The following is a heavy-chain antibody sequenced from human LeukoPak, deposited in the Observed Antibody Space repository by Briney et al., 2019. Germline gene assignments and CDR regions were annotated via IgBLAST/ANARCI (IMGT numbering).Heavy chain of an antibody. CDR3: ASRSIAADY. J-gene: IGHJ4*02. Sequence: SETLSLTCTVSGGSISSYYWSWIRQPPGKGLEWMGFIYYSGSSYYNPSLKSRVTMSVDTSKNQFSLKLSSVTAADTAVYYCASRSIAADYWGQGTLVTVSS. CDR1: GGSISSYY. V-gene: IGHV4-59*04. CDR2: IYYSGSS. D-gene: IGHD6-6*01.